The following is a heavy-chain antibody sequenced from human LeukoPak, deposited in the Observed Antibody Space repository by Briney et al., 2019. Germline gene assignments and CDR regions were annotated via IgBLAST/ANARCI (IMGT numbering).Heavy chain of an antibody. D-gene: IGHD3-10*01. J-gene: IGHJ4*02. CDR3: AKDDAWLRFGE. CDR2: ISPSGDIT. CDR1: GFTVSSDS. Sequence: GGSLRLSCTVSGFTVSSDSMSWVRQAPGKGLEWVSGISPSGDITYYADSVKGRFTISRDNSKNTLYLEVISLTAEDTAVYYCAKDDAWLRFGEWSQGTLVTVSS. V-gene: IGHV3-23*01.